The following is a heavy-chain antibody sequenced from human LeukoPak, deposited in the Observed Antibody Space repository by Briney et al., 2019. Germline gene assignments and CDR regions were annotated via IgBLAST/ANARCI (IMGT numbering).Heavy chain of an antibody. CDR1: GFTFGSYS. CDR3: ARHFTTGSIDH. D-gene: IGHD3-9*01. V-gene: IGHV3-48*01. CDR2: ISSGSSIM. Sequence: GGSLRLSCVASGFTFGSYSMNWVRQAPGKGLEWVSYISSGSSIMYYADSVKGRFSISRDNSHNTLYLQMNSLRAEDTAVYYCARHFTTGSIDHWGQGNLVTVSS. J-gene: IGHJ4*02.